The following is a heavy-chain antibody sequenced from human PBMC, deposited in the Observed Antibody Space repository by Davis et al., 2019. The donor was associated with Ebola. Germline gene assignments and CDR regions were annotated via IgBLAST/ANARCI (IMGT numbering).Heavy chain of an antibody. V-gene: IGHV1-69*02. D-gene: IGHD2-8*01. CDR3: ASTPRYCTNGVCYIPPTPHRRMADY. J-gene: IGHJ4*02. CDR1: GGTFSSYT. Sequence: SVKVSCKASGGTFSSYTISWVRQAPGQGLEWMGRIIPILGIANYAQKFQGRVTITADKSTSTAYMELSSLRSEDTAVYYCASTPRYCTNGVCYIPPTPHRRMADYWGQGTLVTVSS. CDR2: IIPILGIA.